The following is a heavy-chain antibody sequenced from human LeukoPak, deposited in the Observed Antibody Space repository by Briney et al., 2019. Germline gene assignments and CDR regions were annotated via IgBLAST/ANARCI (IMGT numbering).Heavy chain of an antibody. J-gene: IGHJ4*02. Sequence: GGSLRLSCAASGPSFSSNWMHWVRQAPGKGLQWVSDISSSGTTIYYADSVKGRFTISRDNAKNSLYLQMNSLRAEDTAVYYCARKYCSTTSCLFDNWGQGTLVTVSS. CDR2: ISSSGTTI. CDR1: GPSFSSNW. CDR3: ARKYCSTTSCLFDN. D-gene: IGHD2-2*01. V-gene: IGHV3-48*03.